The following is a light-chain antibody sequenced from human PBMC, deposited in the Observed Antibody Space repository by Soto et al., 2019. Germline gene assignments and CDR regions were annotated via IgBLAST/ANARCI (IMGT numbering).Light chain of an antibody. CDR3: QQSYSTPIT. CDR2: TAS. Sequence: IQMTHSPSSLSAAVGDRVTITCRASQSISSNLNWYQQKPGKAPKPLIHTASSLQSGVPSRFSGSGSGTDFTLTISSLQPEDFATYYCQQSYSTPITFGQGTRLEIK. J-gene: IGKJ5*01. V-gene: IGKV1-39*01. CDR1: QSISSN.